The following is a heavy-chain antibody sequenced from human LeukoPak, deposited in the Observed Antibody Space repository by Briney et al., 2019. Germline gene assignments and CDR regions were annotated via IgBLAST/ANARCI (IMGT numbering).Heavy chain of an antibody. CDR2: INHSVGI. V-gene: IGHV4-34*01. Sequence: SETLSLTCGVYGGSFSGYYWTWIRQPPGKGLEWIGEINHSVGINYNPSLKSRATISRDSSKTQFFLKVSSVTAADTAVYYCARVYYYYYYMDVWGKGTTVTVSS. J-gene: IGHJ6*03. CDR1: GGSFSGYY. CDR3: ARVYYYYYYMDV.